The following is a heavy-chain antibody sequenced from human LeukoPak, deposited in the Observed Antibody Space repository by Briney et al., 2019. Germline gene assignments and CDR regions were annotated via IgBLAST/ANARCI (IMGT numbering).Heavy chain of an antibody. Sequence: GGSLRLSCAASGFTFSSYAMNWVRQAPGKGLEWVSAISGSGGSTYYADSVKGRFTISRDNSKNTLYLQMNSLRAEDTAVYYCARVVLYDFWSGYGNWFDPWGQGTLVTVSS. V-gene: IGHV3-23*01. D-gene: IGHD3-3*01. J-gene: IGHJ5*02. CDR3: ARVVLYDFWSGYGNWFDP. CDR2: ISGSGGST. CDR1: GFTFSSYA.